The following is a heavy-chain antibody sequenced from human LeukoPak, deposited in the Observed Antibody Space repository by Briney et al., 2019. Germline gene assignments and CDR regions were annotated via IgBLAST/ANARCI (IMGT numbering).Heavy chain of an antibody. D-gene: IGHD6-19*01. V-gene: IGHV3-20*04. Sequence: GGSLRLSCAASGFTFDDYGMSWVRQAPGKGLEWVSGINWNGGSTGYADSVKGRFTISRDNAKNSLYLQMNSLRAEDTVVYYCARDYSSGWYGLGAFDIWGQGTMVTVSS. J-gene: IGHJ3*02. CDR3: ARDYSSGWYGLGAFDI. CDR2: INWNGGST. CDR1: GFTFDDYG.